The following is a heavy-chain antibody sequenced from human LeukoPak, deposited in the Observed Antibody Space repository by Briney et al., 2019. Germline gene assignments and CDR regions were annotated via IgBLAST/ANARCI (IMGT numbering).Heavy chain of an antibody. V-gene: IGHV3-48*03. CDR2: ISSSGSII. CDR3: ARDCSGGSCYSKAFDI. D-gene: IGHD2-15*01. CDR1: GFTFSSYA. J-gene: IGHJ3*02. Sequence: GGSLRLSCEASGFTFSSYAMSWVRQAPGKGLEWVSYISSSGSIIYYADSVKGRFTISRDNAKNSLYLQMNSLRAEDTAVYYCARDCSGGSCYSKAFDIWGQGTMVTVSS.